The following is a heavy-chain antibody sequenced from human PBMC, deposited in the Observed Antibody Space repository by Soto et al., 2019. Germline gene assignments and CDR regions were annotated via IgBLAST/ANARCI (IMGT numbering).Heavy chain of an antibody. CDR3: AHRTDGGNSFDY. V-gene: IGHV2-5*02. CDR2: IYWDDDK. J-gene: IGHJ4*02. Sequence: QITLKESGPTLVKPTQTLTXTCTXXGFSPSTSGVAVGWIRQPPGKALEWLALIYWDDDKRYSPSLKNRLSITMDTSKNQVVLTLTNVDPVDTATYYCAHRTDGGNSFDYWGQGTLVTVSS. CDR1: GFSPSTSGVA. D-gene: IGHD2-15*01.